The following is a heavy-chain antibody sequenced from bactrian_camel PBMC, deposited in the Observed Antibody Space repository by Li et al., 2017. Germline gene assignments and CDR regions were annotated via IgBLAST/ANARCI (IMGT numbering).Heavy chain of an antibody. CDR3: ATVSFGTCTKVHGVNDFGA. D-gene: IGHD5*01. V-gene: IGHV3S1*01. CDR2: IYTGSGNT. Sequence: HVQLVESGGGSVQAGGSLRLSCAASGYTYNRNCMAWFRQAPGKEREGVARIYTGSGNTYYADSVKGRFTISLDSAKTTVFLQMRSLKPEDTAMYYCATVSFGTCTKVHGVNDFGAWGQGTQVTVS. CDR1: GYTYNRNC. J-gene: IGHJ6*01.